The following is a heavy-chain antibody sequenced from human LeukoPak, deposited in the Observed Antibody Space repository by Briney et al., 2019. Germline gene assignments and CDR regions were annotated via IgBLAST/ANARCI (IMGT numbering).Heavy chain of an antibody. CDR3: ARASSLYDFWSGYRTPLDY. CDR2: INHSGST. CDR1: GGSFSGYY. J-gene: IGHJ4*02. V-gene: IGHV4-34*01. D-gene: IGHD3-3*01. Sequence: SETLSPTCAVYGGSFSGYYWSWIRQPPGEGLEWIGEINHSGSTNYNPSLKSRVTISVDTSKNQFSLKLSSVTAADTAVYYCARASSLYDFWSGYRTPLDYWGQGTLVTVSS.